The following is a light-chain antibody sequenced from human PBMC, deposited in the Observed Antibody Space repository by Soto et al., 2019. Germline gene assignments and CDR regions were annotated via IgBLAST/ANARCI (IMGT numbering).Light chain of an antibody. CDR3: QQSYNTPT. J-gene: IGKJ4*01. CDR2: AAS. Sequence: DIQLTQSPSSLSASIGDRVTITCRASQSIGRSLNWYQQRPGEAPKLLVYAASSLPGGVPSRFSGSGSGTDFTLTINILQSEDFATYYCQQSYNTPTFGGGTQV. CDR1: QSIGRS. V-gene: IGKV1-39*01.